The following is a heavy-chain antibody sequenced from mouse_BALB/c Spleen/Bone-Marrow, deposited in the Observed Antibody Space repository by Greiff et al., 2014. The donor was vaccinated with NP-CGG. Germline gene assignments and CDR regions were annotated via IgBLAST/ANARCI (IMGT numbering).Heavy chain of an antibody. V-gene: IGHV5-4*02. D-gene: IGHD1-2*01. CDR3: ARYRMITTATHAMDY. CDR2: ISDGGSYT. Sequence: EVKLVESGGGLVKPGGSLKLSCAASGFTFSDYYMYWVRQTPEKRLEWVATISDGGSYTYYPDSVKGRFTISRDNAKNNLYLQMSRLKSEDTAMYYCARYRMITTATHAMDYWGQGTSVTVSS. J-gene: IGHJ4*01. CDR1: GFTFSDYY.